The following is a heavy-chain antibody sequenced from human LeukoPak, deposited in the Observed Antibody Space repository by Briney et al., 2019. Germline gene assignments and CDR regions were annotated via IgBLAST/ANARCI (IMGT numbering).Heavy chain of an antibody. J-gene: IGHJ4*02. CDR3: ARGKSRQWLAGGY. CDR2: MNPNSGNT. V-gene: IGHV1-8*01. Sequence: ASVKVSCKASGYTFTSYDINWVRQATGQGLEWMGWMNPNSGNTGYAQKFQGRVTMTRNTSISTACMELSSLRSEDTAVYYCARGKSRQWLAGGYWGQGTLVTVSS. CDR1: GYTFTSYD. D-gene: IGHD6-19*01.